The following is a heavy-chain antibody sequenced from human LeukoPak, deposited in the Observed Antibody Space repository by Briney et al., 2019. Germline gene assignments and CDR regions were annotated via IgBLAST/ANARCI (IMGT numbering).Heavy chain of an antibody. CDR3: AKTRAAAGIPRDYFDY. J-gene: IGHJ4*02. D-gene: IGHD6-13*01. CDR2: TTGNGGST. CDR1: GFTFSSYA. V-gene: IGHV3-23*01. Sequence: GGSLRLSCAASGFTFSSYAMNWVRQAPGKGMEWVSSTTGNGGSTYHADSVKGRFTISRDNSKNTLFLQMNSLRAEDTAVYYCAKTRAAAGIPRDYFDYWGQGTLVTVSS.